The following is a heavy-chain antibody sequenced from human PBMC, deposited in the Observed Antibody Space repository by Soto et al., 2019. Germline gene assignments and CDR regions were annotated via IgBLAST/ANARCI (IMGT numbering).Heavy chain of an antibody. V-gene: IGHV2-5*02. J-gene: IGHJ6*02. Sequence: QITLKESGPTLVKPTQPLTLTCTFSGLLLNTTGVGVRWIRQPPGKALEWLELIYWDDDKRYRPSLKSRHTSTTNSAKNQEVLTMTNMDPVDTATYYCVQSRCGGDCLQSYSSHSYYGLDVWGQGTTVTVSS. CDR3: VQSRCGGDCLQSYSSHSYYGLDV. CDR1: GLLLNTTGVG. CDR2: IYWDDDK. D-gene: IGHD2-21*02.